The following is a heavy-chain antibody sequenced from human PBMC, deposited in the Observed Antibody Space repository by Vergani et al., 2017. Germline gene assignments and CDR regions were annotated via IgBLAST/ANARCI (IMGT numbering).Heavy chain of an antibody. CDR1: GFTFSSYG. V-gene: IGHV3-30*03. D-gene: IGHD2-2*01. CDR3: ARDIAGEYQLPFDY. J-gene: IGHJ4*02. Sequence: QVQLVESGGGVVQPGRSLRLSCAASGFTFSSYGMHWVRQAPGKGLEWVAVISYDGSNKYYADPVKGRFTISRDNSKNTLYLQMNSLRAEDTAVYYCARDIAGEYQLPFDYWGQGTLVTVSS. CDR2: ISYDGSNK.